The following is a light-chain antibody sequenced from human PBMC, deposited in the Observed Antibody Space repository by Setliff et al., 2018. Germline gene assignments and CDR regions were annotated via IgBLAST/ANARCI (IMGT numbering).Light chain of an antibody. V-gene: IGLV1-44*01. CDR2: KNN. CDR3: AAWDDSLMVVV. Sequence: QSVLAQPPSASGTPGQRVTISCSGSNSNIGSRSVNWYQQLPGTAPKLLIYKNNQRPLGVPDRFSVSKSGTSASLAIGGLQSEDEADYYCAAWDDSLMVVVLGGGTKVTVL. CDR1: NSNIGSRS. J-gene: IGLJ2*01.